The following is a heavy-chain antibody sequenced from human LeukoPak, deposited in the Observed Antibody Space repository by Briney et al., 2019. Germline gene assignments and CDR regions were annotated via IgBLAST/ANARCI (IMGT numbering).Heavy chain of an antibody. V-gene: IGHV4-61*02. CDR1: GGSISSGDYY. J-gene: IGHJ4*02. CDR2: ISTTGST. D-gene: IGHD3-3*01. Sequence: NPSETLSLTCTVSGGSISSGDYYWSWIRQSAGKGLEWIGRISTTGSTYYNPSFQSRVTMSADPSKTLFFLRLRSVTAADTAVYYCARSPSTIGWNWGYYFDYWGQGSLVTVSS. CDR3: ARSPSTIGWNWGYYFDY.